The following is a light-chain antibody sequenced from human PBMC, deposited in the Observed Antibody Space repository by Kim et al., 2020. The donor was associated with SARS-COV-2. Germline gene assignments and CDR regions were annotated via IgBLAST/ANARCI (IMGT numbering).Light chain of an antibody. CDR1: SLRNYY. CDR3: NSRDSSGDHVV. V-gene: IGLV3-19*01. J-gene: IGLJ3*02. Sequence: SSALTQDPAVSVALGQTVRLTCQGDSLRNYYATWYQQRPGQAPILVLYGKYNRPSGIPDRFSGSASGNTASLTITGAQAEDEADYYCNSRDSSGDHVVFGGGTQLTAL. CDR2: GKY.